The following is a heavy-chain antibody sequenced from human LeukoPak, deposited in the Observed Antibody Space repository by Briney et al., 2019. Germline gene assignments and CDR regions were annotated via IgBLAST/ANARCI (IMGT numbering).Heavy chain of an antibody. CDR1: GYTFTSYG. D-gene: IGHD3-22*01. CDR2: ISAYNGNT. Sequence: GASVKVSCKASGYTFTSYGISWVRQAPGQGLEWMGWISAYNGNTNYAQKLQGRVTMTTDTSTSTAYMELRSLRSDDTAVYYCARCLYYDSSGPGVGAFDIWGQGTMVTVSS. V-gene: IGHV1-18*01. CDR3: ARCLYYDSSGPGVGAFDI. J-gene: IGHJ3*02.